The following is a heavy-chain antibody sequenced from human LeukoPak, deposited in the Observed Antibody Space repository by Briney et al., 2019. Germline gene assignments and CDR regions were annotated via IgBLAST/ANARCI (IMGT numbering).Heavy chain of an antibody. CDR3: ARDQAMVTG. Sequence: GGSLRLSCATSGFTFSDYGMNWVRQAPGKGLEWVSYISNTGILYADSVKGRFTISRDNARNSLYLQMNSLRAEDTAVYYCARDQAMVTGWGQGTLVTVSS. D-gene: IGHD4/OR15-4a*01. CDR2: ISNTGI. J-gene: IGHJ4*02. CDR1: GFTFSDYG. V-gene: IGHV3-48*01.